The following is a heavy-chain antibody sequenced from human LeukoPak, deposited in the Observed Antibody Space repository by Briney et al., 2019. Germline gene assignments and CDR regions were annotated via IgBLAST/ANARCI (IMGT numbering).Heavy chain of an antibody. D-gene: IGHD2-8*01. CDR3: ARTLLAGYCTNGVCGVWFDP. Sequence: PSETLSLTCTVSGDSISNFYWSWIRQPAGKGLEWIGRIYTNEITNYNPSLKNRIIMSSDTSKNQLSLKLSSVTAADTAVYYCARTLLAGYCTNGVCGVWFDPWGQGTLVTVSS. CDR1: GDSISNFY. J-gene: IGHJ5*02. V-gene: IGHV4-4*07. CDR2: IYTNEIT.